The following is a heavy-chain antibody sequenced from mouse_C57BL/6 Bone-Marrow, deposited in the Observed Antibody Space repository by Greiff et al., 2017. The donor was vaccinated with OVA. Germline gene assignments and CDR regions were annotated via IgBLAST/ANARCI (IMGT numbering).Heavy chain of an antibody. Sequence: VQRVESGPELVKPGASVKISCKASGYTFTDYYINWVKQRPGQGLEWIGWIYPGSGNTKYNEKFKGKATLTVDTSSSTAYMQLSSLTSEDSAVYFCARGASYYSNYEEDYYAMDYWGQGTSVTVSS. J-gene: IGHJ4*01. CDR2: IYPGSGNT. CDR1: GYTFTDYY. CDR3: ARGASYYSNYEEDYYAMDY. D-gene: IGHD2-5*01. V-gene: IGHV1-84*01.